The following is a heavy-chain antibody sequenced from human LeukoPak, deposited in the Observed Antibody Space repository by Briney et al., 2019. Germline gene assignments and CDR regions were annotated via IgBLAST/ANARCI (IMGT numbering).Heavy chain of an antibody. Sequence: GASVKVSCKASGYTFTSYGISWVRQAPGQGLEWMGWISAYNGNTNYAQKLQGRVTMTTDTSTSTAYVELRSLRSDDTAVYYCATGDYGDYYDYWGQGTLVTVSS. D-gene: IGHD4-17*01. CDR1: GYTFTSYG. CDR3: ATGDYGDYYDY. CDR2: ISAYNGNT. V-gene: IGHV1-18*01. J-gene: IGHJ4*02.